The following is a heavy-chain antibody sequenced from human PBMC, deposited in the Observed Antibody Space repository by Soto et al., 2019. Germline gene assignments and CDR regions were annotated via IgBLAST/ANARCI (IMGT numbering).Heavy chain of an antibody. CDR2: IDYSGST. J-gene: IGHJ5*02. V-gene: IGHV4-31*11. CDR1: GFSILSAGYY. CDR3: ARDIKYYYDRAWFDP. Sequence: TPETRALTCAVSGFSILSAGYYWIWLLQYAGKGLEWIGYIDYSGSTYYNPSLKSRVTISVDTSKNQFSLKLSSVTAADTAVYYCARDIKYYYDRAWFDPWGQGTLVTVSS. D-gene: IGHD3-22*01.